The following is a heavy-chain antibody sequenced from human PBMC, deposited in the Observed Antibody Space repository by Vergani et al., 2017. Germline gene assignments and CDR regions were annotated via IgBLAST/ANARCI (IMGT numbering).Heavy chain of an antibody. CDR2: INTGNGNT. J-gene: IGHJ4*02. CDR3: ARDRPTRYFDWLLQLGDY. D-gene: IGHD3-9*01. Sequence: QVQLVQSGAEVKKPGASVKVSCKVSGYTLTELSMHWVRQAPGKGLEWMGWINTGNGNTKYSQKFQGRVTITRDTSASTAYMELSSLRSEDTAVYYCARDRPTRYFDWLLQLGDYWGQGILVTVSS. CDR1: GYTLTELS. V-gene: IGHV1-3*04.